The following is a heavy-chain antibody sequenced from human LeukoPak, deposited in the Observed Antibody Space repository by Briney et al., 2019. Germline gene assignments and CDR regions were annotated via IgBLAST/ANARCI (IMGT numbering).Heavy chain of an antibody. V-gene: IGHV3-66*01. CDR1: GFTVSSNY. Sequence: PGGSLGLSCAASGFTVSSNYMSWVRQAPGKGLEWVSVIYSGGSTYYADSVKGRFTISRDNSKNTLYLQMNSLRAEDTAVYYCARGDITMMGPTNYYFDYWGQGTLVTVSS. CDR3: ARGDITMMGPTNYYFDY. J-gene: IGHJ4*02. D-gene: IGHD3-22*01. CDR2: IYSGGST.